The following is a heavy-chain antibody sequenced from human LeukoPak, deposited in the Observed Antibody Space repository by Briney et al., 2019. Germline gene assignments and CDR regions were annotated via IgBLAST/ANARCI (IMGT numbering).Heavy chain of an antibody. J-gene: IGHJ5*02. CDR3: ARDRSGP. CDR2: ISADSTMI. CDR1: GFTFSTYS. D-gene: IGHD3-16*02. V-gene: IGHV3-48*01. Sequence: GDSLRLSCAASGFTFSTYSMSWVRQAPGKGLEWVSYISADSTMINYADSVKGRFTISRDNAKNSLYLQMNSLTTDDTAVYYCARDRSGPWGQGTLVTVSS.